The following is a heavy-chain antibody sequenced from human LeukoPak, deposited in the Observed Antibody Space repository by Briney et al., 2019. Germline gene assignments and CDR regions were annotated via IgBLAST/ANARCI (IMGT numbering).Heavy chain of an antibody. D-gene: IGHD4-17*01. Sequence: SETLSLTCTVSGGSISSSSYYWGWIRQPPGKGLEWIGSIYYSGSTYYNPSLKSRVTISIDTSKNQFSLKLSSVTAADTAVYYCARITVTTGGVDYWGQGTLVTVSS. CDR3: ARITVTTGGVDY. CDR1: GGSISSSSYY. V-gene: IGHV4-39*01. CDR2: IYYSGST. J-gene: IGHJ4*02.